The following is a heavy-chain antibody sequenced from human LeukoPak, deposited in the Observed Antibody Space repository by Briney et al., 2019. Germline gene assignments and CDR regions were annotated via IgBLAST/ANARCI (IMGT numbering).Heavy chain of an antibody. D-gene: IGHD3-22*01. CDR2: IYYSGST. V-gene: IGHV4-59*01. CDR1: GGSISSYY. J-gene: IGHJ4*02. CDR3: ASTYYYDSSGYYYVLDY. Sequence: PSETLSLTCTVSGGSISSYYWSWIRQPPGKGLEWVGYIYYSGSTNYNPSLKSRVTISVDTSKNQFSLKLSSVTAADTAVYYSASTYYYDSSGYYYVLDYWGQGTLVTVSS.